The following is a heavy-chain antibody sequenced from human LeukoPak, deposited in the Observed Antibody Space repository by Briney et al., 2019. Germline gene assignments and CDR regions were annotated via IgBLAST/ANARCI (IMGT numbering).Heavy chain of an antibody. CDR1: GFTFDDYA. CDR3: AKGHGSRTGDFEY. V-gene: IGHV3-43*02. Sequence: GGSLRLSCAASGFTFDDYAMHWVRQAPGKGLEWVSLISGDSDYTYYADSVKGGFTISRDNSKNSLYLQMNTLRTEDTALYYCAKGHGSRTGDFEYWGQGTLVTVSS. J-gene: IGHJ4*02. CDR2: ISGDSDYT. D-gene: IGHD3-10*01.